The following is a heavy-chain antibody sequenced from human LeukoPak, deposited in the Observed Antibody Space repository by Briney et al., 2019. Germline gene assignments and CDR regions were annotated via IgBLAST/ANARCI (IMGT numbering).Heavy chain of an antibody. CDR1: GGSISSYY. CDR3: ARLVDTAMVRYFDL. J-gene: IGHJ2*01. V-gene: IGHV4-59*08. D-gene: IGHD5-18*01. CDR2: IYYSGST. Sequence: PSETLSLTCTVSGGSISSYYWSWIRQPPGKGLEWIGYIYYSGSTNYNPSLKSRVPISVDTSKNQFSLKLSSVTAADTAVYYCARLVDTAMVRYFDLWGRGTLVTVSS.